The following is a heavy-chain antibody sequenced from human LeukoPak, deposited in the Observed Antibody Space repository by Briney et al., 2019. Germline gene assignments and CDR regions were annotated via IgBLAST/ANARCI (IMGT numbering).Heavy chain of an antibody. V-gene: IGHV3-9*03. CDR2: ISWNSGTI. J-gene: IGHJ4*02. Sequence: GGSLRLSCAASGFSFDDYAMHWVRQAPGKGLEWVSGISWNSGTIGYTDSVKGRFTISRDNAKNSLYLQMNSLRAEDMALYYCAKGVGATYLYYSDYWGQGTLVTVSS. CDR1: GFSFDDYA. D-gene: IGHD1-26*01. CDR3: AKGVGATYLYYSDY.